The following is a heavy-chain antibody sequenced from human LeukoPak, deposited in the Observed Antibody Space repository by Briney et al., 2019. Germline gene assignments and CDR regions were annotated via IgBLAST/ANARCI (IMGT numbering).Heavy chain of an antibody. J-gene: IGHJ6*02. CDR3: ASRPYDFWSGYSDTQYYYYGMDV. D-gene: IGHD3-3*01. Sequence: SVKVSCKASGGTFSSYAISWVRQAPGQGLEWMGGIIPIFGTANYAQKFQGRVTITADESTSTAYMELSSLRSEDTAVYYCASRPYDFWSGYSDTQYYYYGMDVWGQGTTVTVSS. CDR2: IIPIFGTA. V-gene: IGHV1-69*13. CDR1: GGTFSSYA.